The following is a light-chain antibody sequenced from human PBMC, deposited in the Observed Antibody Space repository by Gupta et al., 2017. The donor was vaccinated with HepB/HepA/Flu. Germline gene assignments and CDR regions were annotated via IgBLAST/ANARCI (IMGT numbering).Light chain of an antibody. J-gene: IGLJ3*02. CDR3: QTFDRSLSGAV. V-gene: IGLV1-40*01. CDR1: RSNIGAYYD. Sequence: QSVLTQPPSVSGAPGQSITISCPVNRSNIGAYYDVHWYQQLPGKAPKLVINGNTNRPSGVSDRFSAARSGTSASLAITGLQTEDEADYYCQTFDRSLSGAVFGGGTKVTVL. CDR2: GNT.